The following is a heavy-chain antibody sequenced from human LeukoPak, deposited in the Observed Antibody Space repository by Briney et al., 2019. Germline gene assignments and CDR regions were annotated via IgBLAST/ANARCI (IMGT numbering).Heavy chain of an antibody. CDR1: GGSISSYY. Sequence: SETLSLTCTVSGGSISSYYWSWIRQPPGKGLEWIGYIYYSGSTNYNPSLKSRVTISVDTSKNQFSLKLSSVTAADTAVYYCARGGSSSPNLYYYYGMDVWGQGTTVTVSS. J-gene: IGHJ6*02. CDR2: IYYSGST. CDR3: ARGGSSSPNLYYYYGMDV. V-gene: IGHV4-59*01. D-gene: IGHD6-13*01.